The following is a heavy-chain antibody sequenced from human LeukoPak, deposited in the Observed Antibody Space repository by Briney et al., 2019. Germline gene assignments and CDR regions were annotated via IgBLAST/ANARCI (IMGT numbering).Heavy chain of an antibody. CDR3: ARAVGYGAGSYGFDI. D-gene: IGHD3-10*01. J-gene: IGHJ3*02. V-gene: IGHV3-74*01. Sequence: GGSLRLSCAASGFLFGSHAMNWVRQAPGTGLVWVSRIIRDGTGTDYADSVKGRFTISRDIATNTLYLQMNSLRAEDTAVYYCARAVGYGAGSYGFDIWGQGTTVTVSS. CDR1: GFLFGSHA. CDR2: IIRDGTGT.